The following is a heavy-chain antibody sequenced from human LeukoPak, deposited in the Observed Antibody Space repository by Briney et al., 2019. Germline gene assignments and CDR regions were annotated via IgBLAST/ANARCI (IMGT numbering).Heavy chain of an antibody. Sequence: GGSLRLSCAVSEFTFSVYWMNWVRQAPGKGLEWVSYISSSGSTIYYADSVKGRFTISRDNAKNSLYLQMNSLRAEDTAVYYCARENDYGDHFDYWGQGTLVTVSS. V-gene: IGHV3-48*04. CDR2: ISSSGSTI. CDR3: ARENDYGDHFDY. CDR1: EFTFSVYW. J-gene: IGHJ4*02. D-gene: IGHD4-17*01.